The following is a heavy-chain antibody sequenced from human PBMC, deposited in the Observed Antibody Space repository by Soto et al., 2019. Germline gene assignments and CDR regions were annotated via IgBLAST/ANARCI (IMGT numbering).Heavy chain of an antibody. D-gene: IGHD3-16*01. CDR1: GYSFPNND. CDR2: MNPGSGDT. V-gene: IGHV1-8*01. J-gene: IGHJ5*02. Sequence: DSLKVSCKASGYSFPNNDVTWVRQAPGQGLEWMGWMNPGSGDTGYAQKFQGRVTMTRDISIATAYMELSSLRSDDTAIYYCARMATFGSLNWFDPWGQGTLVTVSS. CDR3: ARMATFGSLNWFDP.